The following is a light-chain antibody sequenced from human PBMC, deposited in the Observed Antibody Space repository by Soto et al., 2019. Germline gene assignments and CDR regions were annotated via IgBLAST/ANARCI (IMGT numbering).Light chain of an antibody. CDR1: QSVSSY. CDR3: QQYNDWPLT. Sequence: EIVLTQSPGTLSLSPGERATLSCRASQSVSSYFAWYQQQPGQDPSLLLFGEFTRATGIPARFSGTGSGTEFTLTISSMQSEDFALYYCQQYNDWPLTFGQGTKVDI. CDR2: GEF. V-gene: IGKV3-15*01. J-gene: IGKJ1*01.